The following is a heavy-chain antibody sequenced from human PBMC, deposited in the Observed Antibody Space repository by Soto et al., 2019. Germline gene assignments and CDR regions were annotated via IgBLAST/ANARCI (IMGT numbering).Heavy chain of an antibody. CDR1: GFTFSSYG. J-gene: IGHJ5*02. V-gene: IGHV3-30*03. Sequence: LRLSCAASGFTFSSYGMHWVRQAPGKGLEWVAVISYDGSNKYYADSVKGRFTISRDNSKNTLYLQMNSLRAEDTAVYYCASRRSNWFDPWGQGTLVTVSS. CDR3: ASRRSNWFDP. D-gene: IGHD6-6*01. CDR2: ISYDGSNK.